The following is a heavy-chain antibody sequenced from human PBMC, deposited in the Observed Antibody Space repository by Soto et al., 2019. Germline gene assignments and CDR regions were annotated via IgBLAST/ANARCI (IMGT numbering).Heavy chain of an antibody. CDR2: IYYSGST. CDR1: GGSISSGGYY. V-gene: IGHV4-31*03. Sequence: SETLSLTCTVSVSGGSISSGGYYWSWIRQHPGKGLEWIGYIYYSGSTYYNPSLKSRVTISTDTSKNQFSLKLSSVTAADTAVYYCARGDIVATAFDYWGQGTPVTVSS. D-gene: IGHD5-12*01. J-gene: IGHJ4*02. CDR3: ARGDIVATAFDY.